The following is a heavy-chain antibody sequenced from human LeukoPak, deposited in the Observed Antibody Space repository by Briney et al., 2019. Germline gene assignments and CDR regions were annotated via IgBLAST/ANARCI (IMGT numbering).Heavy chain of an antibody. D-gene: IGHD2-2*01. CDR2: ISSSSSTI. V-gene: IGHV3-48*01. CDR3: ANARGPAASYYYYYYYMDV. Sequence: PGGSLRLSCAASGFTFSSYSMNWARQAPGKGLEWVSYISSSSSTIYYADSVKGRFTISRDNAKNSLYLQMNSLRAEDTAVYYRANARGPAASYYYYYYYMDVWGKGTTVTVSS. CDR1: GFTFSSYS. J-gene: IGHJ6*03.